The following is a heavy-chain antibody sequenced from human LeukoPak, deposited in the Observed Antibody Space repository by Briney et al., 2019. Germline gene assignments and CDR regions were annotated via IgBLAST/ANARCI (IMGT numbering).Heavy chain of an antibody. CDR2: ITGSGGNA. J-gene: IGHJ4*02. D-gene: IGHD6-13*01. CDR1: GFTFSNYA. Sequence: GGSLRLSCIASGFTFSNYAMSWVRQAPGKGLEWVSTITGSGGNAYYADSVKGRFTIPRDNSKSTLYLQMNSLRPEDAAVYYCAKAAATGSGYYFEYWGQGALVTVSS. V-gene: IGHV3-23*01. CDR3: AKAAATGSGYYFEY.